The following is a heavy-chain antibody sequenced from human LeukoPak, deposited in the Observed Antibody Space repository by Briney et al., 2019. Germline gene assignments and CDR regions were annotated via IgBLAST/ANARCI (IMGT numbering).Heavy chain of an antibody. V-gene: IGHV4-38-2*01. J-gene: IGHJ6*03. Sequence: SETLSLTCAVSGYSISSGYYWGWIRQPPGTGLEWIGSIYHSGSTYYNASLKSRFTISVDTSKNRFSLKLSSVTAADTAVYYCAGGPMVRRGAHLYYYYYMDVWGKGTTVTVS. D-gene: IGHD3-10*01. CDR2: IYHSGST. CDR3: AGGPMVRRGAHLYYYYYMDV. CDR1: GYSISSGYY.